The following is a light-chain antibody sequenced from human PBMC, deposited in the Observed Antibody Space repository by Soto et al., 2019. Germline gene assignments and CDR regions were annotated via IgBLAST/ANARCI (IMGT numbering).Light chain of an antibody. J-gene: IGLJ3*02. CDR3: GSHTSGTTWV. CDR2: RVI. V-gene: IGLV2-14*03. Sequence: QSALTQPASMSGSPGQSITISCTGTSSDIGRYDYVSWYQQLPGKAPKLIIYRVINRPSGVSDRFSGSKSGNSASLSISGLHPDDEASYFCGSHTSGTTWVFGGGTKLTVL. CDR1: SSDIGRYDY.